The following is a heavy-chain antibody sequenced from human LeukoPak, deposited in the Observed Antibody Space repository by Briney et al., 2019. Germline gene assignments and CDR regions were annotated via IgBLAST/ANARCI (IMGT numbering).Heavy chain of an antibody. V-gene: IGHV4-39*01. J-gene: IGHJ4*02. CDR3: ARLDYGDYYFDY. D-gene: IGHD4-17*01. Sequence: KSSETLSLTCSVSGGSISSSRYYWGWIRQPPGKGLEWIVSIYYSGNSYYNSSLKSRLTISVDTSKNQFSLKLSSVTAADTAVYYCARLDYGDYYFDYWGQGTLVTVSS. CDR1: GGSISSSRYY. CDR2: IYYSGNS.